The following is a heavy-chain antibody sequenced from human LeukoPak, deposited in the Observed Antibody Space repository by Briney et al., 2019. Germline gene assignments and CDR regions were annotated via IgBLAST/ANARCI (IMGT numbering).Heavy chain of an antibody. Sequence: PGGSLRFSCAASGFTFSSYWMHWVRQAPGKGLVWVSRISSDGSSTDYADSVKGRFTISRDNAKNTLYLQMNSLRAEDTAVYYCASRIPYDSSSYWGQGTLVTVSS. V-gene: IGHV3-74*01. CDR2: ISSDGSST. D-gene: IGHD3-22*01. J-gene: IGHJ4*02. CDR3: ASRIPYDSSSY. CDR1: GFTFSSYW.